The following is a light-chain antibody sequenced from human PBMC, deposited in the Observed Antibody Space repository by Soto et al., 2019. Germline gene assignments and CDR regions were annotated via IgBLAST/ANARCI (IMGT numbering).Light chain of an antibody. CDR2: VNSDGSH. CDR3: QTWGTGEV. J-gene: IGLJ2*01. V-gene: IGLV4-69*01. Sequence: QLVLTQSPSASASLGASVKLTCTLSSGHSRYAIAWHQQQPEKGPRYLMKVNSDGSHNKGDGIPDRFSGSSSGAERYLTISSLQSEDEADYYCQTWGTGEVFGGGTKVTVL. CDR1: SGHSRYA.